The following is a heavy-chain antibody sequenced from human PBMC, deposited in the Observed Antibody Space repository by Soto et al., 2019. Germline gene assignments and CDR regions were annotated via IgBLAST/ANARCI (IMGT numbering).Heavy chain of an antibody. J-gene: IGHJ4*02. Sequence: QVQLVQSGAEVKKPGASVKVSCKASGYTFTSYGISWVRQAPGQGLEWMGWSNVYNGNTNYAQKLQGRVTMTTDTSTSTAYLDLRSLTSDDTAVYFCARDTSRGEYDYWGQGPLVTVSS. D-gene: IGHD3-10*01. CDR3: ARDTSRGEYDY. V-gene: IGHV1-18*01. CDR2: SNVYNGNT. CDR1: GYTFTSYG.